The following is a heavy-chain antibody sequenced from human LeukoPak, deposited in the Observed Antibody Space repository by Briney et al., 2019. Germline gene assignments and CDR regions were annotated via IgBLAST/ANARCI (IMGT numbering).Heavy chain of an antibody. CDR2: IYYCGRT. J-gene: IGHJ4*02. CDR1: GGSISSGDYY. V-gene: IGHV4-30-4*01. CDR3: ARVHYDRSRIDY. Sequence: QTLSLTCTVSGGSISSGDYYWSWIRQPPGKGLEWIGYIYYCGRTYYNPALKSRVTISVETSKHQSSLTLSSVTAADTAVYYSARVHYDRSRIDYWGQGTLVTVSP. D-gene: IGHD3-22*01.